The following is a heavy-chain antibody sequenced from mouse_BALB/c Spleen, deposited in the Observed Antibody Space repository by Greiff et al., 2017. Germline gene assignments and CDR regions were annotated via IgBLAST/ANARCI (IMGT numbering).Heavy chain of an antibody. Sequence: EVKLVESGGGLVQPGGSLRLSCATSGFTFTDYYMSWVRQPPGKALEWLGFIRNKANGYTTEYSASVKGRFTISRDNSQSILYLQMNTLRAEDSATYYCARDSYYGSSSFAYWGQGTLVTVSA. V-gene: IGHV7-3*02. CDR1: GFTFTDYY. J-gene: IGHJ3*01. D-gene: IGHD1-1*01. CDR2: IRNKANGYTT. CDR3: ARDSYYGSSSFAY.